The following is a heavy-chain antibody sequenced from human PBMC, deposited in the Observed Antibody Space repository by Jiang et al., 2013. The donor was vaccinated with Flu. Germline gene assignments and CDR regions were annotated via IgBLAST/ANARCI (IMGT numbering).Heavy chain of an antibody. J-gene: IGHJ4*02. V-gene: IGHV6-1*01. D-gene: IGHD1-26*01. CDR3: ARGGAAHFDN. Sequence: SQTLSLTCAVSGDSVSTNTAAWSWIRQSPSRGLEWLGRTYYKSKWYNDYAISVKGRITINPDTSKNQFSLQLNSVTPEDTAVYYCARGGAAHFDNWGRGTLVTVSS. CDR2: TYYKSKWYN. CDR1: GDSVSTNTAA.